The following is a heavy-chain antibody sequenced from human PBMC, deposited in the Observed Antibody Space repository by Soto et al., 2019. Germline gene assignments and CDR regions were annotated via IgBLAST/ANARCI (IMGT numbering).Heavy chain of an antibody. CDR1: GGSFSGYY. Sequence: SETLSLTCAVYGGSFSGYYWSWIRQPPGKGLEWIGEINHSGSTNYNPSLKSRVTISVDTSKNQFSLKLSSVTAADTAVYYCARAVEDYDFWSGYYYWFDSRGQGTLGTVSS. J-gene: IGHJ5*01. D-gene: IGHD3-3*01. V-gene: IGHV4-34*01. CDR3: ARAVEDYDFWSGYYYWFDS. CDR2: INHSGST.